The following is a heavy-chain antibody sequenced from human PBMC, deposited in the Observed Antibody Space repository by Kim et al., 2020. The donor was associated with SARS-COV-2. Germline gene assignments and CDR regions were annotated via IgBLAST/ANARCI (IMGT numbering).Heavy chain of an antibody. D-gene: IGHD3-3*01. J-gene: IGHJ4*02. CDR2: ISYDGSNK. CDR3: AREYDFWSGYPDY. Sequence: GGSLRLSCAASGFTFSSYAMHWVRQAPGKGLEWVAVISYDGSNKYYADSVKGRFTISRDNSKNTLYLQMNSLGAEDTAVYYCAREYDFWSGYPDYWGQGTLVTVSS. V-gene: IGHV3-30-3*01. CDR1: GFTFSSYA.